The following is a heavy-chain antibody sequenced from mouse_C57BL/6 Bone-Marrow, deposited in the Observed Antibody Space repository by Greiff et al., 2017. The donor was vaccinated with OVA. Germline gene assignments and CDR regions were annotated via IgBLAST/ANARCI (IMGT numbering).Heavy chain of an antibody. J-gene: IGHJ2*01. D-gene: IGHD2-3*01. CDR2: IYPGDGDT. CDR1: GYAFSSSW. CDR3: ASRNYDGSYFDY. V-gene: IGHV1-82*01. Sequence: QVQLQQSGPELVKPGASVKISCKASGYAFSSSWMNWVKQRPGKGLEWIGRIYPGDGDTNYNGKFKGKATLTADKSSSTAYMQLSSLTSEDSAVYFCASRNYDGSYFDYWGQGTTLTVSS.